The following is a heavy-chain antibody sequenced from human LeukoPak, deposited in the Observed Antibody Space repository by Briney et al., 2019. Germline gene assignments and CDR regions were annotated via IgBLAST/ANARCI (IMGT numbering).Heavy chain of an antibody. J-gene: IGHJ5*02. Sequence: PSETLSLTCTVSGDSINAYYWSWLRQTPGEGLEWIGFVAYSGNSNYNPSLESRVTISIDTSKNQFSLKLKSVTAADTAIYYCARVVRGAVTFNRFDPWGQGTLVTVSS. CDR2: VAYSGNS. CDR3: ARVVRGAVTFNRFDP. D-gene: IGHD3-10*02. V-gene: IGHV4-59*01. CDR1: GDSINAYY.